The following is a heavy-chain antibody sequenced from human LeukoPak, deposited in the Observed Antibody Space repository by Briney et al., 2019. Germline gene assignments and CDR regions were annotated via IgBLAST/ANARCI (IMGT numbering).Heavy chain of an antibody. J-gene: IGHJ6*03. CDR1: GYTFTGYY. D-gene: IGHD2-15*01. V-gene: IGHV1-2*02. Sequence: ASVKVSCKASGYTFTGYYMHWVRQAPGQGLEWMGWINPNSGGTNYAQKFQGRVTMTRDTSISTAYMELSRLRSDDTAAYYCARASLGYCSGGSCYYMDVWGKGTTVTVSS. CDR2: INPNSGGT. CDR3: ARASLGYCSGGSCYYMDV.